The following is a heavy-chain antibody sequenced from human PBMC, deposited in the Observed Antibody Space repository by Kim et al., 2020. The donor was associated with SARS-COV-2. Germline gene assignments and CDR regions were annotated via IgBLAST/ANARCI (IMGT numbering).Heavy chain of an antibody. V-gene: IGHV3-21*06. CDR2: ISGSGTYI. D-gene: IGHD4-17*01. Sequence: GGSLRLSCAGSGFTFSSYTMNWVRRAPGKGLEWVSSISGSGTYIYHADSVKGRFTISRDNAKNSLFLQMNSLRVEDTAVYFCAREGATVTTDYFDHWGQGTLVTVSS. CDR3: AREGATVTTDYFDH. CDR1: GFTFSSYT. J-gene: IGHJ4*02.